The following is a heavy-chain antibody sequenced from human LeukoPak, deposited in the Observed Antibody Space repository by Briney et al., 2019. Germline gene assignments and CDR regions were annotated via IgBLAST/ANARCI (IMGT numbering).Heavy chain of an antibody. CDR2: ISSGSRYI. D-gene: IGHD2-2*02. J-gene: IGHJ3*02. CDR3: ARHLFDIVVVPSAIDSFDI. V-gene: IGHV3-21*01. CDR1: GFTFSGHA. Sequence: GGSLRLSCAASGFTFSGHAMTWVRQAPGKGLQWVSSISSGSRYIYYAESLKGRFTISRDNAKNSLFLQMNSLGAEDTALYFCARHLFDIVVVPSAIDSFDIWGQGTMVTVSS.